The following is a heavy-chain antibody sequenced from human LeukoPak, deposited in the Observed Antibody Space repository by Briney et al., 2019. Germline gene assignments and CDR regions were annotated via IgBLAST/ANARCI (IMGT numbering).Heavy chain of an antibody. J-gene: IGHJ6*02. CDR2: IRSKAYGGTT. Sequence: PGGSLRLSCTASGFSFGDHAMSWVRRAPGEGLEWVGFIRSKAYGGTTEYAACVKGRFTISRDASKTITYLQTNSLKTEATAVYYSPRGPIQRWIYDGMDAWGQGTTVTASS. CDR1: GFSFGDHA. CDR3: PRGPIQRWIYDGMDA. D-gene: IGHD5-18*01. V-gene: IGHV3-49*04.